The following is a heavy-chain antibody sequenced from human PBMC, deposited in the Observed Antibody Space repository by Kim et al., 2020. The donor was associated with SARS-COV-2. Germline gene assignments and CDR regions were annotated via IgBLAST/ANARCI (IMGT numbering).Heavy chain of an antibody. D-gene: IGHD3-22*01. J-gene: IGHJ4*02. Sequence: KGRFTIYRDNSKNTLYLQMGSLRAEDMAVYYCAREGESHYYDSTGIMPDYWGQGTLVTVSS. CDR3: AREGESHYYDSTGIMPDY. V-gene: IGHV3-64*01.